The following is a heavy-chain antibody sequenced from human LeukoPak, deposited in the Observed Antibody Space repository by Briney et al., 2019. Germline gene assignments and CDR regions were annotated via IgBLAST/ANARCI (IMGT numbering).Heavy chain of an antibody. V-gene: IGHV5-51*01. CDR1: GYSFASHW. CDR2: IYPGDSDT. D-gene: IGHD1/OR15-1a*01. Sequence: GESLKISCKGSGYSFASHWIGWVRQMPGKGLEWMGIIYPGDSDTRYSPSFQGQVTISADKSISTAYLQWSSLKASDTAMYYCARRSVRAVQLEQRTVRDYYMDVWGKGTTVTVSS. J-gene: IGHJ6*03. CDR3: ARRSVRAVQLEQRTVRDYYMDV.